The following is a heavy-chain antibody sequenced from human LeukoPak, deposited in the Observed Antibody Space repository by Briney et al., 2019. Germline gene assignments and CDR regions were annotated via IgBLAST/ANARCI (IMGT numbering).Heavy chain of an antibody. CDR1: GFTFSSYG. V-gene: IGHV3-30*02. CDR2: IHYDGSNK. J-gene: IGHJ4*02. CDR3: AKDPVRYCSTTTCYRGFDY. Sequence: GGSLRLSCAASGFTFSSYGMHWVRQAPGKGLEWVAFIHYDGSNKYYADSVKGRFTISRDNSKNTLYLQMNSLRAEDTAVYYCAKDPVRYCSTTTCYRGFDYWGQGTLVTVSS. D-gene: IGHD2-2*02.